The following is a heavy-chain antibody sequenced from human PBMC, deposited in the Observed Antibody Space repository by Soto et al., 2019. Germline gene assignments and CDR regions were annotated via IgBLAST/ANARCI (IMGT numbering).Heavy chain of an antibody. CDR3: ARSVYCSSTSCPNFDY. V-gene: IGHV4-34*01. Sequence: PSETLSLTCAVYGGSFSGYYWSWIRQPPGKGLEWIGEINHSGSTNYNPSLKSRVTISVDTSKNQFSLKLSSVTAADTAVYYCARSVYCSSTSCPNFDYWGQGTLVTVSS. CDR2: INHSGST. D-gene: IGHD2-2*01. J-gene: IGHJ4*02. CDR1: GGSFSGYY.